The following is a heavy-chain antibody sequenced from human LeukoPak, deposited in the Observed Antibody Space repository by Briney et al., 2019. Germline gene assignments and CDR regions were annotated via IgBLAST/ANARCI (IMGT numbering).Heavy chain of an antibody. V-gene: IGHV1-69*05. CDR2: IIPIFGTA. Sequence: SVKVSCKASGGTISSYAISWVRQAPGQGLEWMGGIIPIFGTANYAQKLQGRVTITTDESTSTAYMELSSLRSEDTAVYYCARELGVARNAFDIWGQGTMVIVSS. D-gene: IGHD2-15*01. CDR3: ARELGVARNAFDI. CDR1: GGTISSYA. J-gene: IGHJ3*02.